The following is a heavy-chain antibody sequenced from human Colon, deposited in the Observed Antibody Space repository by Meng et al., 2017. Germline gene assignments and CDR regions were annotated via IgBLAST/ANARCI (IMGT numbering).Heavy chain of an antibody. V-gene: IGHV1-18*01. J-gene: IGHJ4*02. CDR2: ISGYTGNT. Sequence: ASVKVSCKASGYTFNNYDISWVRQAPGQGLEWVGWISGYTGNTNYAHELRGSVTLSRDTSTSTDYMELGGLRSDDTAVYYCARGSGSSTRGYDYWGRGTLVTVSS. CDR1: GYTFNNYD. D-gene: IGHD2-15*01. CDR3: ARGSGSSTRGYDY.